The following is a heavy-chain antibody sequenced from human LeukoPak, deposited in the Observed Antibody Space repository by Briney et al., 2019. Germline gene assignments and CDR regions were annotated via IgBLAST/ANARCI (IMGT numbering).Heavy chain of an antibody. J-gene: IGHJ4*02. CDR2: ILSTGST. CDR3: ARAPTKRHFDS. CDR1: GFTVSDNY. V-gene: IGHV3-66*01. Sequence: GGSLRLSCAASGFTVSDNYMSWVRQAPEKGLDCVSAILSTGSTYYADSVKGRFTISRDNSKDTLYLQMNNLRAEDTAIYYCARAPTKRHFDSWGQGTLVTVSS. D-gene: IGHD2-2*01.